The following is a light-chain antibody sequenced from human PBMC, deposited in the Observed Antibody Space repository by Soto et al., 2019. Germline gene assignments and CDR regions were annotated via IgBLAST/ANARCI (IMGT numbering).Light chain of an antibody. Sequence: DIHVTQSPSSQSASVGDRVTLTCRTSQHVATYLNWYQQKSGRAPTLLIYSSSGLQPGVSPRFSGSGSGTDFTLTISSLQSEDFATYFCQQTYSVPPTFGQGTTVDFK. CDR3: QQTYSVPPT. J-gene: IGKJ1*01. CDR2: SSS. CDR1: QHVATY. V-gene: IGKV1-39*01.